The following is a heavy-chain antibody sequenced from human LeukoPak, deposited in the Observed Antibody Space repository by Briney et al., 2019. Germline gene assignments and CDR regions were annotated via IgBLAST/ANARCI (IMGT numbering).Heavy chain of an antibody. CDR1: GYIFTSYW. D-gene: IGHD1-1*01. J-gene: IGHJ4*02. Sequence: PGESLKISCKGSGYIFTSYWIGWVRQLPGKGLEWMGIIFPGDSDTRYSPSFQGQVTFSADKSINTAYLQWSSLKTSDTAIYYCGRGTSYYDYWGQGTLVTVSS. CDR2: IFPGDSDT. V-gene: IGHV5-51*01. CDR3: GRGTSYYDY.